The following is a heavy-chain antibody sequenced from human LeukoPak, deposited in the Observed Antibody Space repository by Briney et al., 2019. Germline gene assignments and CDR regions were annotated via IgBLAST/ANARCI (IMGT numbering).Heavy chain of an antibody. CDR1: GFTFSSYG. D-gene: IGHD3-22*01. CDR2: IRYDGSNE. J-gene: IGHJ4*02. V-gene: IGHV3-30*02. Sequence: PGGSLRLSCAASGFTFSSYGMHWVRQAPDKGLEWVSFIRYDGSNEYYADSVRGRFTISRDNSKNTLYLQMNSLRPEDTAVYYCARDRDGYYDSSGYYWSGYFDYWGQGTLVTVSS. CDR3: ARDRDGYYDSSGYYWSGYFDY.